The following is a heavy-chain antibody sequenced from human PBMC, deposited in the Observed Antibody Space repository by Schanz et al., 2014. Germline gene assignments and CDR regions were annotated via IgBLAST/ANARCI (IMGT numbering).Heavy chain of an antibody. Sequence: QVQLVQSGAEGKKPGASVKVSCKASGYTFTSYSIHWVRQAPGQGLEWMGWINVGNGNMKYSQKLQGRVTITRATSASTAYMDLTSLRSEDTAVYFCARDLTVDTVYVVHYYYYGIDAWGHGTTVTVSS. V-gene: IGHV1-3*01. J-gene: IGHJ6*02. CDR3: ARDLTVDTVYVVHYYYYGIDA. CDR1: GYTFTSYS. CDR2: INVGNGNM. D-gene: IGHD5-12*01.